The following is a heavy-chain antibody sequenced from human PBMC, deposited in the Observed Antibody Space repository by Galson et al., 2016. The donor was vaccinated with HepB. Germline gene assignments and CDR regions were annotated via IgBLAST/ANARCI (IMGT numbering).Heavy chain of an antibody. CDR3: ARSPGYGSSPFDY. Sequence: TLSLTCTVSGGSISSGGYYWSWIRQNPGKGLEWMGYTDPSGNTYYNPSLKSRVTISGDRSKNHFSLNLSSVTAADTAVYYCARSPGYGSSPFDYWGPGTLVTVSS. J-gene: IGHJ4*02. CDR2: TDPSGNT. D-gene: IGHD3-10*01. CDR1: GGSISSGGYY. V-gene: IGHV4-30-2*01.